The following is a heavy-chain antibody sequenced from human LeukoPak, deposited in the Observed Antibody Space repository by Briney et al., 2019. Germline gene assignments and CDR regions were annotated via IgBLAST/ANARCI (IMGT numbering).Heavy chain of an antibody. J-gene: IGHJ4*02. Sequence: GGSLRLSCAASGFTFSSYSMNWVRQAPGKGLEWVSSISSSSSYIYYADSVKGRFTISRDNAKNSLYLQMNSLRAEDTAVYYCARGEGLGTTNGGYYFAYWGQGSLVIVSS. CDR3: ARGEGLGTTNGGYYFAY. D-gene: IGHD1-26*01. CDR1: GFTFSSYS. V-gene: IGHV3-21*01. CDR2: ISSSSSYI.